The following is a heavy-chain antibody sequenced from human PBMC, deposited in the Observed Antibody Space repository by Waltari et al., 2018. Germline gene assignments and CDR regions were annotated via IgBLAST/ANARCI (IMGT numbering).Heavy chain of an antibody. D-gene: IGHD1-26*01. J-gene: IGHJ4*02. CDR2: ISWNSGNI. Sequence: EVQLVESGGGLVQPGRSLRLSCAASGFTFADYAVHWVLQAPGKGLVWVSGISWNSGNIGYADSVKGRFTISRDNAKNSLYLQMNSLRTGDTALYYCAKGHSGSYGLDSWGQGTLVTVSP. CDR3: AKGHSGSYGLDS. V-gene: IGHV3-9*01. CDR1: GFTFADYA.